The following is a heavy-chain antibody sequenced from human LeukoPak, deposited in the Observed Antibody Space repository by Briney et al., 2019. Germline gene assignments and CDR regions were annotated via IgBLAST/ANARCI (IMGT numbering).Heavy chain of an antibody. CDR1: GFTFSSYA. Sequence: GGSLRLSCAASGFTFSSYAMHWVRQAPGKGLEWVSYITSSSSIMYYADSVKGRFTISRDNAENSLFLQMSSLRAEDTALYYCARGPYGDYVDAFDIWGQGTMVTVSS. D-gene: IGHD4-17*01. CDR3: ARGPYGDYVDAFDI. CDR2: ITSSSSIM. J-gene: IGHJ3*02. V-gene: IGHV3-48*01.